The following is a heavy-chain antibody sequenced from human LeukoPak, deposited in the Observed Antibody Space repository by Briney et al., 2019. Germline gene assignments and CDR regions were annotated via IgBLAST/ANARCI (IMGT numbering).Heavy chain of an antibody. CDR1: GYSISSGYY. CDR3: ANHAVTSTWFFDL. D-gene: IGHD4-17*01. CDR2: IYHSGST. V-gene: IGHV4-38-2*01. J-gene: IGHJ2*01. Sequence: SETLSLTCAVSGYSISSGYYWGLIRQPPGKGLEWIGSIYHSGSTYYNPSLKSRVTISADTSKNQFSLKLSSVTAADTAMYYCANHAVTSTWFFDLWGRGTLVTVSS.